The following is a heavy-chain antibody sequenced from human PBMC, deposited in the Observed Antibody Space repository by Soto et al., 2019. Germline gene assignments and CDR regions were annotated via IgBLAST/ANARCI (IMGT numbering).Heavy chain of an antibody. J-gene: IGHJ4*02. D-gene: IGHD3-3*01. CDR2: RSYSGST. CDR3: ARGRKYYDFWSGYSHPRYYFNY. CDR1: GGSISSGDYY. V-gene: IGHV4-30-4*01. Sequence: NPSETLSLTCTVSGGSISSGDYYWSWVRQHPGKGLEWIGYRSYSGSTYYNPSLKSRVTISLDTSKNQFSLKLSSVTAADTAVYYCARGRKYYDFWSGYSHPRYYFNYWGQGTLVTVSS.